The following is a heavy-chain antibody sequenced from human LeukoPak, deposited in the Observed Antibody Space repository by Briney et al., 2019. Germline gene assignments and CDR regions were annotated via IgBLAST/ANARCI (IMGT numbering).Heavy chain of an antibody. J-gene: IGHJ4*02. CDR2: INSDESST. Sequence: GGSLRLSCAASGFTFSRYWMHWVRQAPGKGLVWVSRINSDESSTSYADSVKGRFTISRDNSKNTLYLQMNSLRAEDTTVYYCASAGRGYSYGKSLDYWGQGTLVTVSS. V-gene: IGHV3-74*01. CDR3: ASAGRGYSYGKSLDY. D-gene: IGHD5-18*01. CDR1: GFTFSRYW.